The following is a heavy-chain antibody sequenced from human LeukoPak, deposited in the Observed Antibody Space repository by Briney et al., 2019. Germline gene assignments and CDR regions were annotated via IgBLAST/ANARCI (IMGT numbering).Heavy chain of an antibody. J-gene: IGHJ4*02. CDR1: GFTFSIYA. V-gene: IGHV3-7*01. D-gene: IGHD6-13*01. CDR3: ARDVYSWYPLFGYY. CDR2: IKQDGSEK. Sequence: PGGSLRLSCAASGFTFSIYAMSWVRQAPGKGLEWVANIKQDGSEKYYVDSVKGRFTISRDNAKNSLYLQMNSLRAEDTAVYYCARDVYSWYPLFGYYWGQGTLVAVSS.